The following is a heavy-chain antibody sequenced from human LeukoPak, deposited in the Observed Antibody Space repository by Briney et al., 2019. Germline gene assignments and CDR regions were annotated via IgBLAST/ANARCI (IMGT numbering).Heavy chain of an antibody. CDR2: IKQDGSEK. J-gene: IGHJ3*02. CDR3: ARVRYCSGGSCYHLDAFDI. Sequence: GGSLRLSCAASGFTFSSHWMTWVRQAPGKGLEWVANIKQDGSEKYYVDSVRGRFTISRDNAKNLLYLQMNSLRAEDTAVYYCARVRYCSGGSCYHLDAFDIWGQGTMVTVSS. V-gene: IGHV3-7*03. CDR1: GFTFSSHW. D-gene: IGHD2-15*01.